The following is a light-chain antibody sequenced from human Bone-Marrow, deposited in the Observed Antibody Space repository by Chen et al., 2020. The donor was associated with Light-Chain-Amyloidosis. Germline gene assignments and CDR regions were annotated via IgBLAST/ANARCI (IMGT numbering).Light chain of an antibody. CDR2: EDD. CDR1: SGSIATNY. Sequence: NFMLTQPHSVSESPGKTVIISCTRSSGSIATNYVQGYQQRPGSSPTTVISEDDQRPSGVPVRSSGSSYRSSNSASLTISGLKTEDGADYYCQSYQGSSQGVFGGVT. J-gene: IGLJ3*02. V-gene: IGLV6-57*01. CDR3: QSYQGSSQGV.